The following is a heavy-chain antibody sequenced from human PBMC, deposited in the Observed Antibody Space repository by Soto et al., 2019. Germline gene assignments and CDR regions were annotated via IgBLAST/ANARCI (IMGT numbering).Heavy chain of an antibody. Sequence: QVQLVQSGAEVKKPGSSVKVSCKASGGTFSSYAISWVRQAPGQGREWMGGIIPIFGTANYAQKFQGRVTITADESTSTAYMELSSLRSEDTAVYYCARDSMRDYGDPRGYFDYWGQGTLVTVSS. D-gene: IGHD4-17*01. CDR1: GGTFSSYA. J-gene: IGHJ4*02. CDR2: IIPIFGTA. V-gene: IGHV1-69*01. CDR3: ARDSMRDYGDPRGYFDY.